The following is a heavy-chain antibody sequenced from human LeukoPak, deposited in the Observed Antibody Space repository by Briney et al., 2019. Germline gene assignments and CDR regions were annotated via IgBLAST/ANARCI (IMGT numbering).Heavy chain of an antibody. CDR2: ISYDGSNK. D-gene: IGHD3-10*02. CDR3: AELGITMIGGV. Sequence: GGSLRLSCAASGFTVSSNYMTWVRQAPGKGLEWVAVISYDGSNKYYADSVKGRFTISRDNSKNTLYLQMNSLRAEDTAVYYCAELGITMIGGVWGKGTAVTISS. CDR1: GFTVSSNY. V-gene: IGHV3-30*18. J-gene: IGHJ6*04.